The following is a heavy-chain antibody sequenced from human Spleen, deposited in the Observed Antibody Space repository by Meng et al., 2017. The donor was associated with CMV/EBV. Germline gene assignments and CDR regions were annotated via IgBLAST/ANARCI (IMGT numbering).Heavy chain of an antibody. V-gene: IGHV3-7*01. CDR1: GFTISNYW. CDR3: ARDDRYYYYYGLDV. Sequence: GESLKISCVGSGFTISNYWMTWVRQAPGKGLEWVANIRQDGSDKYYVDYLRGRFTVSRDNAKNSLYLQMDSLRVEDTAVYYCARDDRYYYYYGLDVWGQGTTVTVSS. CDR2: IRQDGSDK. J-gene: IGHJ6*02.